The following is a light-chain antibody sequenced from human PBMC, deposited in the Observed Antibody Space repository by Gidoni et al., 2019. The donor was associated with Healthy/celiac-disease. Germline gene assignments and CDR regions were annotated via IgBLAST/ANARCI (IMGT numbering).Light chain of an antibody. CDR1: QGISSA. J-gene: IGKJ5*01. V-gene: IGKV1-13*02. CDR2: DAS. CDR3: QQANSFPRT. Sequence: GDRVTITCRASQGISSALAWYQQKPGKAPKLLIYDASSLESGVPSRFSGSGSGTDFTLTISSLQPEDFATYYCQQANSFPRTFGQGTRLEIK.